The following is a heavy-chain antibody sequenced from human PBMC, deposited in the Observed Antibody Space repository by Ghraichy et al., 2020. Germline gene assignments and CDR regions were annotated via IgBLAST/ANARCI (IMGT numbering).Heavy chain of an antibody. CDR2: IIPIFGTA. CDR3: ARGPRAAAIPDYYYGMDV. D-gene: IGHD2-2*01. J-gene: IGHJ6*02. Sequence: SVKVSCKASGGTFSSYAISWVRQAPGQGLEWMGGIIPIFGTANYAQKFQGRVTITADESTSTAYMELSSLRSEDTAVYYCARGPRAAAIPDYYYGMDVWGQGTTVTVSS. V-gene: IGHV1-69*13. CDR1: GGTFSSYA.